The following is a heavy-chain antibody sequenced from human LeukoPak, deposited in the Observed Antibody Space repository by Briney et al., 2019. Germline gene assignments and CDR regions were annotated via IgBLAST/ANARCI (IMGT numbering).Heavy chain of an antibody. J-gene: IGHJ4*02. V-gene: IGHV3-21*01. CDR3: ARDPSVAGLFDY. D-gene: IGHD6-19*01. Sequence: KPGGSLRLSCAASGFTFSSYSMNWVRQAPGKGLEWVSSISSSSSYIYYADSVKGRFTISGDNAKNSLYLQMNSLRAEDTAVYYCARDPSVAGLFDYWGQGTLVTVSS. CDR2: ISSSSSYI. CDR1: GFTFSSYS.